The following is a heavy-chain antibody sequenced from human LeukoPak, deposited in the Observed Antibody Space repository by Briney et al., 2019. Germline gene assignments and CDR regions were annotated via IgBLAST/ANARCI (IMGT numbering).Heavy chain of an antibody. CDR2: MNPNSGNT. D-gene: IGHD3-10*01. V-gene: IGHV1-8*01. J-gene: IGHJ6*03. Sequence: ASVKVSCKASGYTFTSYDINWVRQATGQGLEWMGWMNPNSGNTGYAQKFQVRFTMTRNTSISTAYMELSSLRSEDTAVYYCAGGQAFHAYYYGSGISMDVWGKGTTVTVSS. CDR1: GYTFTSYD. CDR3: AGGQAFHAYYYGSGISMDV.